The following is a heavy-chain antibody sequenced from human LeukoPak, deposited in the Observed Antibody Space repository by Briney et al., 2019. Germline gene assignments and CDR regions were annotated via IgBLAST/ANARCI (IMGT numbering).Heavy chain of an antibody. CDR2: MNPNSGDT. Sequence: GASVKVSCKASGYTFTTYDINWVRQATGQGLEWMGWMNPNSGDTGYTQKFQGRVTMTRNTSISTACMELSSLRSEDTAVYYCARGRGSGHKENWFDPWGQGTLVTVSS. J-gene: IGHJ5*02. V-gene: IGHV1-8*01. CDR1: GYTFTTYD. CDR3: ARGRGSGHKENWFDP. D-gene: IGHD6-19*01.